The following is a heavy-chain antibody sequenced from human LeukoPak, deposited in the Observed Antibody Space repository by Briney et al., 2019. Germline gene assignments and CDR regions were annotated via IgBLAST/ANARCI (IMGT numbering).Heavy chain of an antibody. V-gene: IGHV4-39*01. D-gene: IGHD2-2*01. CDR2: IYYSGST. CDR1: GGSISSSSYY. J-gene: IGHJ4*02. Sequence: PSETLSLTCTVSGGSISSSSYYWGWIRQPPGKGLEWIGSIYYSGSTYYNPSLKSRVTISVDTSKDQFSLKLSSVTAADTAVYYCARHSDCSSTSCRFDYWGQGTLVTVSS. CDR3: ARHSDCSSTSCRFDY.